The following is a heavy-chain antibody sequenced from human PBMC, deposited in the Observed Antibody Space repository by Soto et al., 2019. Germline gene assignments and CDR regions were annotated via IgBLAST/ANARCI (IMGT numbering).Heavy chain of an antibody. Sequence: GGSLRLSCAASGCSFINYAMRWVRQAPGKGLEWVAVISYDGSNTYYADSVKGRFTISRDNSKNTLYLQLNSLRDDDTAVYYCARDRGGGNSFWYFDLWGRGTLVTVS. CDR1: GCSFINYA. V-gene: IGHV3-30-3*01. CDR3: ARDRGGGNSFWYFDL. CDR2: ISYDGSNT. D-gene: IGHD2-21*02. J-gene: IGHJ2*01.